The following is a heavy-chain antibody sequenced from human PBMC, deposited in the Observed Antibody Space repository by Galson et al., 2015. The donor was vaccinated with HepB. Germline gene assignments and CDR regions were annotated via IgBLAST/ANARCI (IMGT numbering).Heavy chain of an antibody. Sequence: SEPLSLTCAVFGGSFSSYHWTWIRQPPGKGLEWLGEVTQSGSTHSNPSLKSRLTISVDTSKNQFSLKVKSVTAADTAVYYCARGKGRQLLLDYHYYGMDVWGQGTTVSVSS. D-gene: IGHD3-3*01. J-gene: IGHJ6*01. CDR1: GGSFSSYH. V-gene: IGHV4-34*01. CDR2: VTQSGST. CDR3: ARGKGRQLLLDYHYYGMDV.